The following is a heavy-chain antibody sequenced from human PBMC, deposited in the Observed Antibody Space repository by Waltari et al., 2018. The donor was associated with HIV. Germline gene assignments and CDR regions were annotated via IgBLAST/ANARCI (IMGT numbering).Heavy chain of an antibody. J-gene: IGHJ4*02. V-gene: IGHV5-51*01. CDR2: IFPSDSDT. CDR1: GYTFHSNW. CDR3: VRRPSGRAFDY. Sequence: EVELVQSGPEVKKPGESLKISCKTSGYTFHSNWIGWVRQLPGKGLEWMGIIFPSDSDTRYSPSFQGQVTISADRSTATAFLEWRSLKASDTATYYCVRRPSGRAFDYWGQGTLVTVSS.